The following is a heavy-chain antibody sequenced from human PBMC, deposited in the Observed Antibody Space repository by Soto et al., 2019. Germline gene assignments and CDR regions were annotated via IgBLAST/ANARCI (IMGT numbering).Heavy chain of an antibody. CDR3: ARLKGYSYGLHGAFDI. D-gene: IGHD5-18*01. Sequence: ASVTVSCKASGSTFTSYGISWVRQAPGQGLEWMGIINPSGGSTSYAQKFQGRVTMTRDTSTSTVYMELSSLRSEDTAVYYCARLKGYSYGLHGAFDIWGQGTMVTVSS. J-gene: IGHJ3*02. V-gene: IGHV1-46*01. CDR1: GSTFTSYG. CDR2: INPSGGST.